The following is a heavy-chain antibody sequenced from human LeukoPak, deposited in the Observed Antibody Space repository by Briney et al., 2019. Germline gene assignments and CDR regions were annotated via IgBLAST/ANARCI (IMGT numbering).Heavy chain of an antibody. V-gene: IGHV4-31*03. CDR1: GGSISSGGYY. Sequence: PSGTLSLTCTVSGGSISSGGYYWSWIRQHPGKGLEWIGYIYYSGSTYYNPSLKSRVTISVDTSKNQFSLKLSSVTAADTAVYYCARDKMDYDFWSGYSGVAFDIWGQGTMVTVSS. CDR2: IYYSGST. D-gene: IGHD3-3*01. J-gene: IGHJ3*02. CDR3: ARDKMDYDFWSGYSGVAFDI.